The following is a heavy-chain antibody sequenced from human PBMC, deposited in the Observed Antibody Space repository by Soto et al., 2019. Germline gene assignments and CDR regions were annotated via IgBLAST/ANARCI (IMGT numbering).Heavy chain of an antibody. CDR1: GLTVSNAY. J-gene: IGHJ6*02. Sequence: GGYLRLSCAASGLTVSNAYMAWVRQAPGMGLEWVSVIYDNGTTYYADSVKGRFTISRDTSTNTLSLQMDSLRAEDTAVYYCVRPLPSGRNYGLDVWGQGTTATVSS. D-gene: IGHD3-10*01. V-gene: IGHV3-53*01. CDR2: IYDNGTT. CDR3: VRPLPSGRNYGLDV.